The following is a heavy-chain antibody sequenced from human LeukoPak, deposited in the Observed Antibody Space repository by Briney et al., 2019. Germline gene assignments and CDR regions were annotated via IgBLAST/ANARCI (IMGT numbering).Heavy chain of an antibody. CDR1: GGTFSSYA. J-gene: IGHJ3*02. CDR3: ARTAYYDILTGPWGAFDI. V-gene: IGHV1-69*05. Sequence: SVKVSCKASGGTFSSYAISWVRQAPGHGLEWMGRIIPIFGTANYAQKFQGRVTITTDESTSTAYMELSSLRSEDTAVYYCARTAYYDILTGPWGAFDIWGQGTMVTVSS. D-gene: IGHD3-9*01. CDR2: IIPIFGTA.